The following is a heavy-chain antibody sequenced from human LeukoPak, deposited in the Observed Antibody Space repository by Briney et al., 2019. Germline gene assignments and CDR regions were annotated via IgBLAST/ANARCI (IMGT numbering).Heavy chain of an antibody. Sequence: SGGSLRLSCAASAYTFNSYGMHWVRQAPGKGLEWVAFIQYDGTNKYYAESVKGRFTISRDNSKNTLYLQMNSLRAEDTAVYYCARDRAVAGLFDYWGQGTLVTVSS. CDR2: IQYDGTNK. CDR3: ARDRAVAGLFDY. CDR1: AYTFNSYG. V-gene: IGHV3-30*02. J-gene: IGHJ4*02. D-gene: IGHD6-19*01.